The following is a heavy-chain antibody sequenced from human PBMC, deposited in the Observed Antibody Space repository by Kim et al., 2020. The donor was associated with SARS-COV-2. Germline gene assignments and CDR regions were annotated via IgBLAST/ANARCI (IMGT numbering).Heavy chain of an antibody. D-gene: IGHD3-10*01. CDR1: GFTFSSYA. V-gene: IGHV3-23*01. Sequence: GGSLRLSCAASGFTFSSYAMSWVRQAPGKGLEWVSAISGSGGSTYYADSVKGRFTISRDNSKNTLYLQMNSLRAEDTAVYYCAKDTPYGSGSYSPYYFDYWGQGTLVTVSS. CDR3: AKDTPYGSGSYSPYYFDY. J-gene: IGHJ4*02. CDR2: ISGSGGST.